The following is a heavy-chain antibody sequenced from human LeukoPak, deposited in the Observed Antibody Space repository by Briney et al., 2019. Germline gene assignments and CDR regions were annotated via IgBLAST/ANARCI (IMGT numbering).Heavy chain of an antibody. CDR2: ISGSGDSK. CDR3: EIDLGAYHGMDV. CDR1: GFSFSVYS. Sequence: GGSLRRSCPPSGFSFSVYSKVCVRQAPGEGPEWVSYISGSGDSKYYADSVQGRFTISRDNAKNSLFLQMNSLRDEDTAVYYCEIDLGAYHGMDVWGQGTTVTVSS. D-gene: IGHD3-16*01. J-gene: IGHJ6*02. V-gene: IGHV3-48*02.